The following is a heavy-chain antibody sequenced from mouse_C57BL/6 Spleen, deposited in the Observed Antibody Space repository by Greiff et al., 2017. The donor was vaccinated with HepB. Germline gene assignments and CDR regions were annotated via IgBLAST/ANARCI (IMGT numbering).Heavy chain of an antibody. CDR3: ASYDYDEAY. D-gene: IGHD2-4*01. CDR2: INPSSGYT. CDR1: GYTFTSYT. J-gene: IGHJ3*01. V-gene: IGHV1-4*01. Sequence: VQLQQSGAELARPGASVKMSCKASGYTFTSYTMHWVKQRPGQGLEWIGYINPSSGYTKYNQKFKDKATLTADKSSSTAYMQLSSLTSEDSAGYYCASYDYDEAYWGQGTLVTVSA.